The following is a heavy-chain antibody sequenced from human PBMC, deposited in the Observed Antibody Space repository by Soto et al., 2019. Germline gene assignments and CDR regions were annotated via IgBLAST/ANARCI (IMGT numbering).Heavy chain of an antibody. CDR2: INHSGST. V-gene: IGHV4-34*01. CDR1: GGSFSGYY. D-gene: IGHD3-10*01. Sequence: PSENLSLTCAVYGGSFSGYYWSWIRQPPGKGLEGIGEINHSGSTNYNPSLKSRVAISVGTSKNQFSLKLSPVTAADTAVYYCARYRGSGSYYFDYWGQGTLATVSS. CDR3: ARYRGSGSYYFDY. J-gene: IGHJ4*02.